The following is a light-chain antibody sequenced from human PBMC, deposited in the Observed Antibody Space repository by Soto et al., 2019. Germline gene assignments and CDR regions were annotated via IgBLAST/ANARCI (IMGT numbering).Light chain of an antibody. V-gene: IGKV1-39*01. Sequence: DIQFTQSPSFLSASVGDRVTIPFRTSQDISSFLAWYQQKPGKAPNLLIYAASTLQSGVPSRFGGSGSGTDFTLTISSLQPEDTATYYCQQTYNTPITFGQGTRLEIK. CDR2: AAS. CDR3: QQTYNTPIT. CDR1: QDISSF. J-gene: IGKJ5*01.